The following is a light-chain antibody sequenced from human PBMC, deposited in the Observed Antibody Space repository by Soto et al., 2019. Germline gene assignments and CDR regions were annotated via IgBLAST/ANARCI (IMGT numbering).Light chain of an antibody. CDR3: AAWDDSLNGYV. CDR1: SSNIGSNT. Sequence: QSVLTQPPSASGTPGQRVTISCSGSSSNIGSNTVNWYQQLPGTAPKLLIYSNNQRPSGVPDRFSGPKSGTSAPRAISGLQSEDEADYYCAAWDDSLNGYVFGTGTRVTVL. J-gene: IGLJ1*01. V-gene: IGLV1-44*01. CDR2: SNN.